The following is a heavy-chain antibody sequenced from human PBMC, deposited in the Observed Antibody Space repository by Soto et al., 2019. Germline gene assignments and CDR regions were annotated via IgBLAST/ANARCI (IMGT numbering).Heavy chain of an antibody. CDR1: GYTFTNYG. V-gene: IGHV1-18*01. J-gene: IGHJ5*02. D-gene: IGHD3-10*01. CDR3: ARGVGSGSYYNQYNWFDP. Sequence: QVQLVQSGGEVKKPGASVKVSCKASGYTFTNYGISWVRQAPGQGLEWMGWINVYNGNTKYAQKVQGRVTMTTDTATSNAYMELRSLRSDDTAVYYCARGVGSGSYYNQYNWFDPWGQGTLVTVSS. CDR2: INVYNGNT.